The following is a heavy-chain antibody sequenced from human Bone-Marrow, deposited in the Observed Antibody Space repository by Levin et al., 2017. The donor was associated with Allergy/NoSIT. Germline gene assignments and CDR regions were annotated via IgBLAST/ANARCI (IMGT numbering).Heavy chain of an antibody. CDR3: ARVASNHDFDY. CDR1: GYTFTVYY. CDR2: INPNSGGT. Sequence: ASVKVSCKASGYTFTVYYMHWVRQAPGQGLEWMGRINPNSGGTNYAQKFQGRVTMTRDTSISTAYMELSRLRSDDTAVYYCARVASNHDFDYWGQGTLVTVSS. V-gene: IGHV1-2*06. J-gene: IGHJ4*02. D-gene: IGHD6-19*01.